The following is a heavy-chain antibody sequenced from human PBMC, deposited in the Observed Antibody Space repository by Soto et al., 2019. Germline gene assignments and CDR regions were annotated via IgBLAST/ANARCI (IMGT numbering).Heavy chain of an antibody. V-gene: IGHV4-61*01. CDR1: GGSVSSGSYY. D-gene: IGHD2-8*02. CDR2: IYYSGST. CDR3: ARDKITGLFDY. Sequence: SETLSLTCTVSGGSVSSGSYYWSWIRQPPGKGLEWIGYIYYSGSTNYNPSLKSRVTISVDTSKNQFSLKLTSVTAADTAVYYCARDKITGLFDYWGQGTLVTVS. J-gene: IGHJ4*02.